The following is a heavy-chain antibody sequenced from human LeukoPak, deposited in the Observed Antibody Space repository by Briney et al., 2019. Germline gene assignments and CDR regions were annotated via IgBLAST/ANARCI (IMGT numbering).Heavy chain of an antibody. CDR2: IIPIFGTA. CDR1: GGTFSSSA. J-gene: IGHJ6*02. Sequence: GASVKVSCKASGGTFSSSAISWVRQAPEQGLEWMGGIIPIFGTADYAQKFQGRATITADESTSTAYTEVSSLRSEDTAAYYCARGAVGYGDSYNYYNMDVWGQGTTVTVSS. CDR3: ARGAVGYGDSYNYYNMDV. V-gene: IGHV1-69*13. D-gene: IGHD4-17*01.